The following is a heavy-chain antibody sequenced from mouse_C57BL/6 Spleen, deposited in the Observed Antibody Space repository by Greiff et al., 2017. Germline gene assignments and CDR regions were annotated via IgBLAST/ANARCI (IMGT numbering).Heavy chain of an antibody. D-gene: IGHD1-1*01. CDR1: GYSITSDY. CDR2: ISYSGST. J-gene: IGHJ1*03. Sequence: VQLKESGPGLAKPSQTLSLTCSVTGYSITSDYWNWIRKFPGNKLEYMGYISYSGSTYYNPSLKSRISITRDTSKNQYYLQLNSVTTEDTATDYCARSISNYYGSSYWYFDVWGTGTTVTVSS. V-gene: IGHV3-8*01. CDR3: ARSISNYYGSSYWYFDV.